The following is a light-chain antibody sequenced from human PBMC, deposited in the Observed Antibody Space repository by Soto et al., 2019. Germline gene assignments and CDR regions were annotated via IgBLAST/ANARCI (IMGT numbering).Light chain of an antibody. Sequence: EIVLTHSLVTLSFSPGEGATLPFSSSQSVSSYLAWYQQRPGQAPRLLIYDASNRATGIPARFSGSGSGTDFTLTIDNLEPEDFAIYYCQQRNNWPPITFGQGTRLEI. CDR3: QQRNNWPPIT. CDR1: QSVSSY. CDR2: DAS. J-gene: IGKJ5*01. V-gene: IGKV3-11*01.